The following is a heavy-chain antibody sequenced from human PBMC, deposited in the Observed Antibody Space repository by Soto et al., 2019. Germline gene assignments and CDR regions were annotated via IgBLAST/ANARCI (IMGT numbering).Heavy chain of an antibody. Sequence: DVQLVESGGGLVQPGRSLRLSCAASGFTFDDYAMHWVRQAPGKGLEWVSGISWNSGSIGYADSVKGRFTISRDNAKNSLYLQMNSLRAEDTALYYCAKGIGYCISTSCPGGYGMDVWGQGTTVTVSS. J-gene: IGHJ6*02. D-gene: IGHD2-2*01. CDR2: ISWNSGSI. CDR3: AKGIGYCISTSCPGGYGMDV. V-gene: IGHV3-9*01. CDR1: GFTFDDYA.